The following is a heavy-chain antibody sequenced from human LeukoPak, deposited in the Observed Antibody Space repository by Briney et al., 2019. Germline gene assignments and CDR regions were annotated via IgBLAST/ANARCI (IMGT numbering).Heavy chain of an antibody. V-gene: IGHV1-18*01. CDR2: ISAYNGNT. CDR3: ARDLGSGWTFDY. D-gene: IGHD6-19*01. CDR1: GYTFTSYG. Sequence: ASVKVSCKASGYTFTSYGTSWVRQAPGQGLEWMGWISAYNGNTNYAQKLQGRVTMTTDTSTSTAYMELSRLRSDDTAVYYCARDLGSGWTFDYWGQGTLVTVSS. J-gene: IGHJ4*02.